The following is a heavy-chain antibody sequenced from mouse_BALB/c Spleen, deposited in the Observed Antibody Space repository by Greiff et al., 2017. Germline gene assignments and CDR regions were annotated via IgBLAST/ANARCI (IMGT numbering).Heavy chain of an antibody. Sequence: EVMLVESGGGLVQPGGSRKLSCAASGFTFSSFGMHWVRQAPEKGLEWVAYISSGSSTIYYADTVKGRFTISRDNPKNTLFLQMTSLRSEDTAMYYCARSGELRVYFDYWGQGTTLTVSS. V-gene: IGHV5-17*02. D-gene: IGHD1-1*01. J-gene: IGHJ2*01. CDR1: GFTFSSFG. CDR3: ARSGELRVYFDY. CDR2: ISSGSSTI.